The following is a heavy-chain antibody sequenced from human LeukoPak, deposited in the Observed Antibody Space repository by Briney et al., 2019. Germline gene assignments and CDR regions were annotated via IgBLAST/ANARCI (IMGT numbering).Heavy chain of an antibody. CDR1: GFTFRNYW. CDR3: ATRLG. Sequence: QPGGSLRLSCAASGFTFRNYWMSWVRQAPGKGLEWVANIKEDGSEKNYVDSVKGRFTISRDNAENSLPLQMNSLRVDDTAVYYCATRLGWGQGTLVTVSS. CDR2: IKEDGSEK. J-gene: IGHJ4*02. V-gene: IGHV3-7*01.